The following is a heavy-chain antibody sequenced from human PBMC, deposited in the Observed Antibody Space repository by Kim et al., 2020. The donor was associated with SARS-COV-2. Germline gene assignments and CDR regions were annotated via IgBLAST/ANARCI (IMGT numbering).Heavy chain of an antibody. J-gene: IGHJ3*02. V-gene: IGHV3-9*01. Sequence: GGSLRLSCATSGFRFDDYAMHWVRHAPGKGLEWVSSISRNSGTIDYTASVKGRFTISRDNANRSLYLQMNSLSPEDTALYYCAQSPGYTYWNRSFETWG. CDR2: ISRNSGTI. D-gene: IGHD1-1*01. CDR3: AQSPGYTYWNRSFET. CDR1: GFRFDDYA.